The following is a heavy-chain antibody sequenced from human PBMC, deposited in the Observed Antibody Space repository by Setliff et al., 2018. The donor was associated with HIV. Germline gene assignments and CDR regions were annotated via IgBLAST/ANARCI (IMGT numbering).Heavy chain of an antibody. D-gene: IGHD1-7*01. CDR2: ITYSGSA. J-gene: IGHJ4*02. CDR3: ASNRVGNYPLDY. CDR1: GESISGSSYS. V-gene: IGHV4-39*01. Sequence: SETLSLTCTVSGESISGSSYSWGWIRQPAGKGPEGIGSITYSGSARYNPSRKRRFAISVNMSKNQFSLRVTPLTDADTAVYFCASNRVGNYPLDYWGRGTLVTVSS.